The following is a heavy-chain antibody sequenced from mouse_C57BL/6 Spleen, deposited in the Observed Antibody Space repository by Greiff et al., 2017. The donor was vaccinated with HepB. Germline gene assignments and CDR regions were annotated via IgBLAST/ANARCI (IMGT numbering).Heavy chain of an antibody. CDR3: ARYYDYDPFAY. V-gene: IGHV1-42*01. D-gene: IGHD2-4*01. CDR1: GYSFTGYY. Sequence: EVQLQQSGPELVKPGASVKISCKASGYSFTGYYMNWVKQSPEKSLEWIGEINPSTGGTTYNQKFKAKATLTVDKSSSTAYMQLKSLTSEDSAVYYCARYYDYDPFAYWGQGTLVTVSA. CDR2: INPSTGGT. J-gene: IGHJ3*01.